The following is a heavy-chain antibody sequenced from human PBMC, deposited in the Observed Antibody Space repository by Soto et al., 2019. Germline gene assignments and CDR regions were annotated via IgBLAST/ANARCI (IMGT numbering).Heavy chain of an antibody. CDR1: GLALSSHA. CDR2: ISDGGDLT. D-gene: IGHD3-10*01. J-gene: IGHJ3*02. V-gene: IGHV3-23*01. Sequence: PGGSLRLCCAASGLALSSHAMSWGRQAPEKGLEWVAGISDGGDLTYNADSVRGRSTISRDNSRNTLYLQMNSLRAEDTAVYYCARRVIGSSRAFDIWGQGTRVTVSS. CDR3: ARRVIGSSRAFDI.